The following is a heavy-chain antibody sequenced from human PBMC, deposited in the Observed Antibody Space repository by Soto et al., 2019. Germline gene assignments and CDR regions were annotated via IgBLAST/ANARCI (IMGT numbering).Heavy chain of an antibody. CDR3: ARAASSGSYYGWFDP. J-gene: IGHJ5*02. Sequence: QVQLVQSGAEVKKPGASVKVSCKASGYTFTSYYMHWVRQAPGQGLEWMGIINPSGDSTSYAQKFQGRVTMTRDTSTSTVYMELSSLRSEDTAVYYCARAASSGSYYGWFDPWGQGTLVTVSS. V-gene: IGHV1-46*01. CDR1: GYTFTSYY. D-gene: IGHD1-26*01. CDR2: INPSGDST.